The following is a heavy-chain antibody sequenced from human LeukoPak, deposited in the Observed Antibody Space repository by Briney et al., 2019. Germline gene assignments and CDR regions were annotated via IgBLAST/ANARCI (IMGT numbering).Heavy chain of an antibody. J-gene: IGHJ6*02. CDR2: MNPNSGNT. Sequence: ASVKVSCKASGYTFTGYYMHWVRQATGQGLEWMGWMNPNSGNTGYAQKFQGRVTMTRNTSISTAYMELSSLRSEDTAVYYCARSSSWYPHYYYYGMDVWGQGTTVTVSS. D-gene: IGHD6-13*01. CDR1: GYTFTGYY. V-gene: IGHV1-8*02. CDR3: ARSSSWYPHYYYYGMDV.